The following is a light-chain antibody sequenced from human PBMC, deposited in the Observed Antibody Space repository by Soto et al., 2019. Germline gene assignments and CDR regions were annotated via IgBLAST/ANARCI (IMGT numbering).Light chain of an antibody. CDR2: GNS. CDR1: SSNIGAGYD. Sequence: QSVLTQPPSVSGAPGQRVTISCTGSSSNIGAGYDVHWYQQLPETAPKLLISGNSNRPSGVPDRFSGSKSGTSASLAITGLQAEDEAEYYCQSYDSSLVPVVFGGGTKLTVL. J-gene: IGLJ2*01. CDR3: QSYDSSLVPVV. V-gene: IGLV1-40*01.